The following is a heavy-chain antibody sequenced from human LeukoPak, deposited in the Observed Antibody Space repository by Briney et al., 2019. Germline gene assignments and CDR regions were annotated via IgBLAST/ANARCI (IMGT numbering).Heavy chain of an antibody. D-gene: IGHD3-10*01. J-gene: IGHJ3*02. CDR3: ARSPGEVVNPEYAFDI. Sequence: PGGSLRLSCAASGFTFSSYAMHWVRQAPGKGLEYVSAISSNGGSTYYANSVKGRFTISRDNSKNTLYLQMGSLRAEDMAVYYCARSPGEVVNPEYAFDIWGQGQWSPSLQ. CDR2: ISSNGGST. CDR1: GFTFSSYA. V-gene: IGHV3-64*01.